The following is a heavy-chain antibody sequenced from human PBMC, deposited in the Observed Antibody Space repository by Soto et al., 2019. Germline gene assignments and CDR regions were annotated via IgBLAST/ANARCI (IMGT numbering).Heavy chain of an antibody. CDR1: GFTFSSHG. D-gene: IGHD3-10*01. CDR2: ISGSGKNT. V-gene: IGHV3-23*01. CDR3: AKDWLLWFGELLLPPGH. Sequence: GGSLRLSCAASGFTFSSHGMSWVRQAPGKGLEWVSGISGSGKNTYYADSVKGRFSISRDNSKNTLYLQMNSLRAEDTALYYCAKDWLLWFGELLLPPGHWGQGTLVTVSS. J-gene: IGHJ4*02.